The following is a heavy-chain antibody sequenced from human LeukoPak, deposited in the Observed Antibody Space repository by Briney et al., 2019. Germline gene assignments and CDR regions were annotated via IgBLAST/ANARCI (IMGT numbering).Heavy chain of an antibody. CDR2: IYSGGRT. Sequence: GGSLRLSCAASGFIVSSNYMSWVRQAPGKGLEWVSVIYSGGRTYYADSVKGRFTISRDNSRNTLYLQVNSLRAEDTAVYYCARGLGRELDGAFDIWGQGTMVTVSS. V-gene: IGHV3-53*01. J-gene: IGHJ3*02. D-gene: IGHD3-10*01. CDR3: ARGLGRELDGAFDI. CDR1: GFIVSSNY.